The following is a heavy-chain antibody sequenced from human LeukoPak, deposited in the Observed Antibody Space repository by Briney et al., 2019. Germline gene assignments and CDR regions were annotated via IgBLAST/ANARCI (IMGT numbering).Heavy chain of an antibody. J-gene: IGHJ4*02. V-gene: IGHV4-39*01. CDR3: ARRLHYFDY. D-gene: IGHD2-21*02. Sequence: SETLSLTCTVSGGSISSTYDHWDWIRQPPGKGLEWMGSIRYSGSTYYNPSLKGRVTIFVDTSNNQFSLRLRSVTAADTAVYYCARRLHYFDYWGQGSLVTVSS. CDR1: GGSISSTYDH. CDR2: IRYSGST.